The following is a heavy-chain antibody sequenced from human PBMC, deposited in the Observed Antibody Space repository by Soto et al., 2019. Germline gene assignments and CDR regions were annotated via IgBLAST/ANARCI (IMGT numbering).Heavy chain of an antibody. J-gene: IGHJ4*02. CDR1: GGSISSGGYY. V-gene: IGHV4-31*03. CDR3: ARGLSVTLFDY. D-gene: IGHD4-17*01. Sequence: QVQLQESGPGLVKPSQTLSLTCTVSGGSISSGGYYWTWIRQYPGKGLEWIGYIYYSGSTFYNPSIKSRLSISVDTSKNQFSLNLSSVTAADTAVYYCARGLSVTLFDYWGQGTLVTVSS. CDR2: IYYSGST.